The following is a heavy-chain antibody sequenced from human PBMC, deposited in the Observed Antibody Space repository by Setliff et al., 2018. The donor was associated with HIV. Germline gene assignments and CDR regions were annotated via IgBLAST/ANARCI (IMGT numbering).Heavy chain of an antibody. CDR2: IYWDDDK. CDR1: GFSLSTSGVG. J-gene: IGHJ6*03. D-gene: IGHD2-2*01. Sequence: SGPTLVNPTQTLTLTCTFSGFSLSTSGVGVGWIRQPPGKALEWLALIYWDDDKRYSPSLESRLTNTKDTSKNQVVLTMTNMDPVDTATYYCAHSYCSSTSCYPHYYYYMDVWGKGTTVTVSS. CDR3: AHSYCSSTSCYPHYYYYMDV. V-gene: IGHV2-5*02.